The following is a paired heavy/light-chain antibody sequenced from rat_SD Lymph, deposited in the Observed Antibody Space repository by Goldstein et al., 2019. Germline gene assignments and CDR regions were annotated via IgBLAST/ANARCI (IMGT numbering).Light chain of an antibody. J-gene: IGKJ2-1*01. Sequence: DVVLTQSPATLSVTPGERISLSCRASESVDTYLHWYQQKPNESPRLLIKYASQSISGIPSRFSGSGSGTDFTLSINGVELEDLSIYYCQQGNSLPTFGAGTKLELK. CDR3: QQGNSLPT. CDR1: ESVDTY. CDR2: YAS. V-gene: IGKV5S12*01.
Heavy chain of an antibody. Sequence: EVQLVETGGGLVQPGRSLKLSCVASGFTFNNYWMSWTRQAPGKGLEWVASITNSGGSTYYPDSVKGRFTISRDNAQNTLYLQMNSLRSEDTATYYCTREGYTTDYDYWGQGVMVTVSS. V-gene: IGHV5-31*01. CDR3: TREGYTTDYDY. D-gene: IGHD1-6*01. CDR1: GFTFNNYW. J-gene: IGHJ2*01. CDR2: ITNSGGST.